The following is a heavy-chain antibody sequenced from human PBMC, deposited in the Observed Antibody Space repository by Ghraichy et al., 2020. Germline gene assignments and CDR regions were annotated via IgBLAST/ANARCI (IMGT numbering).Heavy chain of an antibody. CDR3: SRDVSGSYDY. D-gene: IGHD1-26*01. Sequence: ASVKVSCKASGYTFTDYYMHWVRQAPGHGLEWMGLMNPNSGGTTYAQKFQGRVTMTRDTSISTAYMELSRLTSDDTALYYRSRDVSGSYDYWGQGTLVAVSS. CDR2: MNPNSGGT. CDR1: GYTFTDYY. J-gene: IGHJ4*02. V-gene: IGHV1-2*02.